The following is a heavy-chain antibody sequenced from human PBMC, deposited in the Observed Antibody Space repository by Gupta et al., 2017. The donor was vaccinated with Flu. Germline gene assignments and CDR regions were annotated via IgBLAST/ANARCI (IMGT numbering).Heavy chain of an antibody. J-gene: IGHJ3*02. CDR2: LKSKTDGGTT. Sequence: EVQLVESGGGLVKPGGSFRLSCPASGFTFTDAWMNWVRQAPGKGLEWVGRLKSKTDGGTTDYAEPVKGRFIISRDDSKDTLYLQMNSLKSEDTAVYYCTTDSSGGITFDIWGQGTMVTVSS. CDR3: TTDSSGGITFDI. V-gene: IGHV3-15*01. D-gene: IGHD3-10*01. CDR1: GFTFTDAW.